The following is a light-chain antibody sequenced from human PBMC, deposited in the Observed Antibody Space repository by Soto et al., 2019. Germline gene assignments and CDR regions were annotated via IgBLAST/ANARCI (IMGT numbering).Light chain of an antibody. CDR2: GGT. J-gene: IGLJ1*01. Sequence: QSALTQPASGSGAPGQSITISCTGTSRDVGSYNLVSWYQQHPGEAPKLMMYGGTKRPSGVSNRFSGSKSGNTASLTISGLQAEDEAEYYCCSFAGITTYYVFGTGTKLTVL. CDR1: SRDVGSYNL. V-gene: IGLV2-23*01. CDR3: CSFAGITTYYV.